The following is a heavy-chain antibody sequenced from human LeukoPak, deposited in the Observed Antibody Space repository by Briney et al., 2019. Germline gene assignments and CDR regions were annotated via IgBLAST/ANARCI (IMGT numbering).Heavy chain of an antibody. J-gene: IGHJ6*03. D-gene: IGHD3-22*01. Sequence: ASVKVSCKASGYTFTSYGISWVRQAPGQGLEGMGWISAYNGNTNYAQKLQGRVTMAADTSTSTAYMELRSLRSDDTAVYYCAREGGFDSSDYYYYYMDVWGKGTTVTVSS. V-gene: IGHV1-18*01. CDR2: ISAYNGNT. CDR3: AREGGFDSSDYYYYYMDV. CDR1: GYTFTSYG.